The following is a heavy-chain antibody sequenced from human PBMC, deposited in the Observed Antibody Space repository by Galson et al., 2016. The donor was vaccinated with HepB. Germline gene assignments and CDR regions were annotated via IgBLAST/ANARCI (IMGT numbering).Heavy chain of an antibody. J-gene: IGHJ4*02. CDR1: GFTVSSYY. CDR2: IHSGGGA. Sequence: SLRLSCAASGFTVSSYYMSWVRQPPGKGLEWVSFIHSGGGAYYTHSVKGRFTISTDNSKNALYLQMNSLRAEDTAIYYCARGGPHNNYFDYWGQGTLVTVSS. V-gene: IGHV3-53*01. CDR3: ARGGPHNNYFDY. D-gene: IGHD1-1*01.